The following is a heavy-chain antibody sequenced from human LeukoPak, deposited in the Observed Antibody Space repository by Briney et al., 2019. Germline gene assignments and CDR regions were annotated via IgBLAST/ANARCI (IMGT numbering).Heavy chain of an antibody. J-gene: IGHJ4*02. V-gene: IGHV3-23*03. CDR3: ASDGYNYFEF. D-gene: IGHD5-24*01. CDR1: GFTFRRYA. CDR2: IYSDGSTT. Sequence: PGGSLRLSCSASGFTFRRYAMHWVRQAPGKGLEWISLIYSDGSTTFYADSVKGRFTISRDNSKNTFYLQMNRLRPEDTAVYYCASDGYNYFEFWGQGTLVIVSS.